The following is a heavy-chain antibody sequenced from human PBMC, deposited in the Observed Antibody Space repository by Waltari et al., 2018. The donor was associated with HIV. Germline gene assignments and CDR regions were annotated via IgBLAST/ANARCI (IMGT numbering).Heavy chain of an antibody. Sequence: QVTLRESGPALVKPTQTLTLTCTFSGFSFNISGMCVSWIRQPPGKALEWLARIDWDDDKYYSTSLKTRLTISKDTSENQVVLTMTNMDPGDTATYFCARNLAAAVEDSYYYYGLDVWGQGTTVTVSS. CDR2: IDWDDDK. V-gene: IGHV2-70*15. CDR1: GFSFNISGMC. J-gene: IGHJ6*02. D-gene: IGHD6-25*01. CDR3: ARNLAAAVEDSYYYYGLDV.